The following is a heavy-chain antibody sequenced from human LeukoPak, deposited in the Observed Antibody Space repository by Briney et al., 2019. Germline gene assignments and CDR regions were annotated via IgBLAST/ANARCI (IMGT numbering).Heavy chain of an antibody. D-gene: IGHD3-3*01. V-gene: IGHV4-59*07. CDR1: GGSISSYY. J-gene: IGHJ6*02. CDR3: AMTNYDFWSGYGTHLYGMDV. CDR2: IYYSGST. Sequence: SDTLSLTCTVSGGSISSYYWSWLRQPPGKGLEWIGYIYYSGSTNYNPSLKSRVTISVDTSQNQFSLKLSSVTAADTAVYYCAMTNYDFWSGYGTHLYGMDVWGQGTTVTVSS.